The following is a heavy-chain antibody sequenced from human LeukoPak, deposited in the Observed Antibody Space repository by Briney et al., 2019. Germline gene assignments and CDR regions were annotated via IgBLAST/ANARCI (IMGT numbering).Heavy chain of an antibody. V-gene: IGHV4-34*01. Sequence: SETLSLTCAVYGGSFSGYYWSWIRQPPGKGLEWIGEINHSGSTNYNPSLKSRVTISVDTPKNQFSLKLSSVTAADTAVYYCARRLVVAYWFDPWGQGTLVTVSS. CDR3: ARRLVVAYWFDP. D-gene: IGHD3-22*01. CDR2: INHSGST. J-gene: IGHJ5*02. CDR1: GGSFSGYY.